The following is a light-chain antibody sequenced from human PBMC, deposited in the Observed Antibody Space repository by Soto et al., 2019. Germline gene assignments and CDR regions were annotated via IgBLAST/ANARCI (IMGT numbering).Light chain of an antibody. Sequence: IQLTQSPSSLSASVGDRVTITCRASQGISSYLAWYQQKPGKAPKLLIYKASSLESGVPSRFSGSGSGTEFTLTISSLQPDDFATYYCQQYNSYSALTFGGGTKVDIK. V-gene: IGKV1-5*03. CDR1: QGISSY. CDR2: KAS. CDR3: QQYNSYSALT. J-gene: IGKJ4*01.